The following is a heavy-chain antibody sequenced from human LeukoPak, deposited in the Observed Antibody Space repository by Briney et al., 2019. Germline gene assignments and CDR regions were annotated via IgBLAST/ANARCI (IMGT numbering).Heavy chain of an antibody. CDR1: GGSISSYY. Sequence: PSETLSLTCTVSGGSISSYYWSWIRQPPGKGLEWVGHIYYLGSTNYNPSLKSRVTISIDTSKNYFSLKLNSVIAADTAVYYCARDRPGSYWYFDLWGRGTLVIVSS. CDR2: IYYLGST. D-gene: IGHD3-10*01. CDR3: ARDRPGSYWYFDL. J-gene: IGHJ2*01. V-gene: IGHV4-59*01.